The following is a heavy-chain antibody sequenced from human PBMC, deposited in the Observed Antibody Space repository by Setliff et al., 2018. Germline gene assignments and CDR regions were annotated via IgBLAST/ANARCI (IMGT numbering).Heavy chain of an antibody. CDR3: AAQMRRGTGTPAYYYYGMDV. J-gene: IGHJ6*02. CDR2: IVVGSGNT. CDR1: GYTFTSHY. D-gene: IGHD1-1*01. Sequence: SVKVSFKASGYTFTSHYMHWVRQAPGLGLEWIGWIVVGSGNTNYAQKFQERVTITRDMSTSTAYMELSSLRSEDTAVYYCAAQMRRGTGTPAYYYYGMDVWGQGTTVTVSS. V-gene: IGHV1-58*02.